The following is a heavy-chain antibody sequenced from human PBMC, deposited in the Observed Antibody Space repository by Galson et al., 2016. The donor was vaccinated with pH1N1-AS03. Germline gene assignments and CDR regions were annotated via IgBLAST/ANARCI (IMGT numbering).Heavy chain of an antibody. V-gene: IGHV2-5*01. J-gene: IGHJ4*02. Sequence: ALVKPTQTLTLTCTFSGFSLNDGGLGVGWIRQPPGKALEWLGMIYWHDDKRYNPSLQNRLTLTQGVSKSEVVLQMTNVDPEDTATYYGAHRFYGSGASFFDFWGQGIVVVVS. D-gene: IGHD3-10*01. CDR3: AHRFYGSGASFFDF. CDR2: IYWHDDK. CDR1: GFSLNDGGLG.